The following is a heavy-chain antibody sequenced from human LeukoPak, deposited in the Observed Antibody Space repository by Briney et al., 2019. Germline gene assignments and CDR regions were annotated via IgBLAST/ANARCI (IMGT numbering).Heavy chain of an antibody. CDR2: IIPISGTA. Sequence: SVKVSCKASGGTFSTYAISWVRQAPGQGLEWMGGIIPISGTANYAQKFQGRVTLTTDKSTSTAYMELSSLRFEDTAVYYCASVNYYDTSGYRYGSFNYWGQGTSVTVSS. J-gene: IGHJ4*02. D-gene: IGHD3-22*01. CDR3: ASVNYYDTSGYRYGSFNY. CDR1: GGTFSTYA. V-gene: IGHV1-69*05.